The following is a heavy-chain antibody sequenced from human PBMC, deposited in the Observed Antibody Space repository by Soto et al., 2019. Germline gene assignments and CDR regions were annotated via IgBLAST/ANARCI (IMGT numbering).Heavy chain of an antibody. D-gene: IGHD3-10*01. Sequence: QVQLVESGGGLVKPGGSLRLSCAASGFTFSDYYMSWIRQAPGKGLEWVSYISSSGSTIYYADSVKGRFTISRDNAKNYLYLQIISLRAEDTAVYYCASLYGSGTYFGYYYGMDVWGQGTTVTVSS. CDR2: ISSSGSTI. J-gene: IGHJ6*02. CDR3: ASLYGSGTYFGYYYGMDV. CDR1: GFTFSDYY. V-gene: IGHV3-11*01.